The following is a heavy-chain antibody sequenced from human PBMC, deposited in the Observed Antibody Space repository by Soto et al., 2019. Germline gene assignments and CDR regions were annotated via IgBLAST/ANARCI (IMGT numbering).Heavy chain of an antibody. D-gene: IGHD3-22*01. J-gene: IGHJ6*02. CDR2: ISYDGSNK. CDR1: GFTFSSXX. V-gene: IGHV3-30-3*01. Sequence: GGSLRLSCAASGFTFSSXXXHWVRQAPGKGLEWVAVISYDGSNKYYADSVKGRFTISRDNSKNTLYLQMNSLRAEDTAVYYCARVNYYDSSGYYYVGSYXYYGMDVWGQGTTVTVSS. CDR3: ARVNYYDSSGYYYVGSYXYYGMDV.